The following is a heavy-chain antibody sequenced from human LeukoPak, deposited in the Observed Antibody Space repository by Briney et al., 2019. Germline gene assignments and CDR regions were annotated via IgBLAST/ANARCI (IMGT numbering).Heavy chain of an antibody. CDR3: ATGGYSGYDLNY. Sequence: ASVKVSCKASGYTFTTYYMHWVRQAPGKGLEWMGGFDPEDGETIYAQKFQGRVTMTEDTSTDTAYMELSSLRSEDTAVYYCATGGYSGYDLNYWGQGTLVTVSS. V-gene: IGHV1-24*01. CDR2: FDPEDGET. D-gene: IGHD5-12*01. J-gene: IGHJ4*02. CDR1: GYTFTTYY.